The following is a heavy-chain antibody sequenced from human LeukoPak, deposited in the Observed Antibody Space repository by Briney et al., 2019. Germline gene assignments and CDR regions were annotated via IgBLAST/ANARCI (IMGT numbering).Heavy chain of an antibody. CDR1: GGSISSYY. V-gene: IGHV4-59*01. CDR3: AREADCSSTSCYNGDFDY. D-gene: IGHD2-2*02. J-gene: IGHJ4*02. CDR2: IYYSGST. Sequence: SETLSLTCTVSGGSISSYYWSWIRQPPGKGLEWIGYIYYSGSTNYNPSLKSRVTISVDTSKNQFSLKLSSVTAADTAVYYCAREADCSSTSCYNGDFDYWGQGTLVTVSS.